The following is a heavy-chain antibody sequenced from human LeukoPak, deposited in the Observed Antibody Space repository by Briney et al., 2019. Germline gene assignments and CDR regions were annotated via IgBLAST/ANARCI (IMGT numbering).Heavy chain of an antibody. Sequence: PGGSLRLSCAASGLTFSSFEMNWVRQAPGKGLEWISYISSSSNMIFYAESVKGRFTISRDNAKNSLYLQMNSLRAEDTAIYYCATASGSWYRYYFDSWGQGILDTVSS. V-gene: IGHV3-48*03. CDR3: ATASGSWYRYYFDS. CDR2: ISSSSNMI. D-gene: IGHD6-13*01. CDR1: GLTFSSFE. J-gene: IGHJ4*02.